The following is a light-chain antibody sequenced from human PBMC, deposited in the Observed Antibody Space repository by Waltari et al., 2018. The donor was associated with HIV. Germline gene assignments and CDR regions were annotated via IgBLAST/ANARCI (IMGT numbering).Light chain of an antibody. J-gene: IGLJ2*01. CDR3: CSYAGSSTFVV. Sequence: QSALTQPASVSGSPGQSITISCTGTRRDVGSYYLVSWYQQHPGKAPKPMCYEVSKRPSGVSNRFSGSKSGNTASLTISGLQAEDEADYYCCSYAGSSTFVVFGGGTKLTVL. V-gene: IGLV2-23*02. CDR2: EVS. CDR1: RRDVGSYYL.